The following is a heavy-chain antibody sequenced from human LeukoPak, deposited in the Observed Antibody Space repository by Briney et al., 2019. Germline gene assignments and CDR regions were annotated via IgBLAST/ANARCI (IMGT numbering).Heavy chain of an antibody. CDR2: ISGSGSGGST. V-gene: IGHV3-23*01. Sequence: GGTLRLSCAASGFTFSSYGMSWVRQAPGKGLEWVSSISGSGSGGSTYYADSVKGRFTISRDNSKNTLYLQMNSLRAEDTAVYYCAKSGYNRFDYWGQGTLVTVSS. CDR1: GFTFSSYG. CDR3: AKSGYNRFDY. J-gene: IGHJ4*02. D-gene: IGHD5-24*01.